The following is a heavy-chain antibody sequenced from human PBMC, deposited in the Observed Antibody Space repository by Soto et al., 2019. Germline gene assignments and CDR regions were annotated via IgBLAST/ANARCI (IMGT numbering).Heavy chain of an antibody. V-gene: IGHV1-24*01. CDR1: GYTLTELS. CDR3: ATTCYAQVWFDP. CDR2: INPEGGNT. J-gene: IGHJ5*02. D-gene: IGHD2-2*01. Sequence: ASVKVSCKVSGYTLTELSMHWVRQAPGKGLEWMGCINPEGGNTGYAQKFQGRVTMTRNTSISTAYMELSSLRSEDTAVYYCATTCYAQVWFDPWGQGTLVTVSS.